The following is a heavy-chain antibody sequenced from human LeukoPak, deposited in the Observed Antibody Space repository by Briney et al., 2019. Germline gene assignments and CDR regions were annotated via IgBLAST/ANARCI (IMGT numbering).Heavy chain of an antibody. D-gene: IGHD5-12*01. Sequence: SETLSLTCTVSGGSISSYYWSWLRQPAGKGLEWIGHMYISGSTNYNPSLKSRVTMSVDTSKNQFSLKLSSVTAADTAVYFCARSIRNWYFDLWGRGTPVTVSS. CDR2: MYISGST. CDR3: ARSIRNWYFDL. V-gene: IGHV4-4*07. J-gene: IGHJ2*01. CDR1: GGSISSYY.